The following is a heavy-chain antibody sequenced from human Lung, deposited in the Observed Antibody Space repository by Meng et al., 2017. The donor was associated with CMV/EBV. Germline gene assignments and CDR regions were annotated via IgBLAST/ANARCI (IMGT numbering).Heavy chain of an antibody. J-gene: IGHJ4*02. CDR1: GFTFSRYW. Sequence: SXAASGFTFSRYWIHWARQAPGKGLVWVSRINNDESRKTYADSVKDRFTISRDSAKNTLYLQMNSLRAEDTAVYSCARDRFDYGDYGLDYWGQGTXVTVSS. V-gene: IGHV3-74*01. CDR2: INNDESRK. CDR3: ARDRFDYGDYGLDY. D-gene: IGHD4-17*01.